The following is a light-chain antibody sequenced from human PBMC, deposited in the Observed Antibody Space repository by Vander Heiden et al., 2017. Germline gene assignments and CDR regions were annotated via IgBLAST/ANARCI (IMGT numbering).Light chain of an antibody. CDR1: SSEVGGYKY. CDR2: EVT. Sequence: QSAVTQPPSASGSPGQSVTVSCTGTSSEVGGYKYVSWYQQHPVKAPKLMIYEVTKRPSGVPDRFSGSKSGNTASLTVSGLQAEDEADYYCISYAGSNNLVFGGGTKLTVL. J-gene: IGLJ2*01. V-gene: IGLV2-8*01. CDR3: ISYAGSNNLV.